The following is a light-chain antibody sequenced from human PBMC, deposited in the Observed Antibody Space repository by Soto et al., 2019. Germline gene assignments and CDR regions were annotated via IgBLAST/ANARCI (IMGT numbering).Light chain of an antibody. V-gene: IGLV2-23*02. J-gene: IGLJ3*02. CDR1: SSDVGSYNL. Sequence: QSALTQPASVSGSPGQSITISCTGTSSDVGSYNLVSWYQQHPGKAPQLMIYEVIKRPSGVSNRFSGSKSGNTASLTISGLQAEDEGDYYCSSYASSRTWVFGGGTKLTVL. CDR2: EVI. CDR3: SSYASSRTWV.